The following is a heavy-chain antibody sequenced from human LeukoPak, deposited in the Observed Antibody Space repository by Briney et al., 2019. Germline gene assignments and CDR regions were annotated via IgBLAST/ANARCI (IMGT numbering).Heavy chain of an antibody. D-gene: IGHD2/OR15-2a*01. CDR3: ARPANRGDAFDI. CDR2: IYPGDSDT. Sequence: GESLRISCKGSGYSFPTYWINWVRQMPGKGLEWMGIIYPGDSDTRYSPSFQGQVTISADKSITTAYLQWSSLRASDTAMYYCARPANRGDAFDIWGQGTMVTVSS. CDR1: GYSFPTYW. V-gene: IGHV5-51*01. J-gene: IGHJ3*02.